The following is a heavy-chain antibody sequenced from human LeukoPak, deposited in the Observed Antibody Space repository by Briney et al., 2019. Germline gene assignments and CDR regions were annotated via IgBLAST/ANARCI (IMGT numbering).Heavy chain of an antibody. V-gene: IGHV3-7*01. D-gene: IGHD2-15*01. Sequence: GGSLRLSCAASGFTFSSNWMSWVRQVPGKGPEWVANIKQDGSEKYYVDSVKGRFTISRDNAKNSLYLQMNSLRAEDTAIYYCARGQHWGRGILITVSS. CDR1: GFTFSSNW. CDR3: ARGQH. J-gene: IGHJ4*02. CDR2: IKQDGSEK.